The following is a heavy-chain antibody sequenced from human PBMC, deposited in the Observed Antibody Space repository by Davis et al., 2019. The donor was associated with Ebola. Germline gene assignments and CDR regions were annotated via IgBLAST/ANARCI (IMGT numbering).Heavy chain of an antibody. CDR1: EFTFSSYG. J-gene: IGHJ6*03. CDR3: ARGRAEAGLFYYYYYYMDV. CDR2: ISAGGTAP. D-gene: IGHD6-19*01. Sequence: GESLKISCAASEFTFSSYGMTWVRQAPGKGLEWVSSISAGGTAPYYADSVKGRFTISRDNSKNSLYLQMNSLRAEDTAVYFCARGRAEAGLFYYYYYYMDVWGKGTTVTVSS. V-gene: IGHV3-23*01.